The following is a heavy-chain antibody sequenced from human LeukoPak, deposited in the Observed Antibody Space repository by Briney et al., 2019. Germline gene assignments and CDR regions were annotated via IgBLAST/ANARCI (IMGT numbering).Heavy chain of an antibody. J-gene: IGHJ6*03. V-gene: IGHV4-59*11. D-gene: IGHD2-15*01. CDR3: GRDALVGYFSYYYVDV. CDR1: SGSISSHY. CDR2: ISNSGST. Sequence: SETLSLTCTVSSGSISSHYWTWIRQSPGQGLEWIGDISNSGSTSYNPSLKSRVTISIDTSNNQFSLKLSSVTAADTAVYYCGRDALVGYFSYYYVDVWGKGTTVTVSS.